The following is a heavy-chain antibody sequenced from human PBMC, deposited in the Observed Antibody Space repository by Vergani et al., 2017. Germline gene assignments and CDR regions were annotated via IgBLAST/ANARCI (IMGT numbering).Heavy chain of an antibody. CDR1: GFTSSDYS. CDR2: ITGSSSYI. D-gene: IGHD1-26*01. J-gene: IGHJ4*02. CDR3: VKDAGSYENFFDS. V-gene: IGHV3-21*04. Sequence: EVQLVESGGGLVKPGGPLRLSCAASGFTSSDYSMNWVRQAPGKGLEWVSSITGSSSYIYYADSVKGRFTISRDNAKNSLYLQMNSLRPEDTATYYCVKDAGSYENFFDSWGQGTLVTVSS.